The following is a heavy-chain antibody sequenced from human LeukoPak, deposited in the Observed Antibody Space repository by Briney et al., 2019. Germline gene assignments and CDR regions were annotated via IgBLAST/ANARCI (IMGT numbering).Heavy chain of an antibody. D-gene: IGHD1-1*01. Sequence: GGSLRLSSAASGFTVSNNYMNWVRQAPGKGLEWVVVIYDGGSTYYADSVKGRFTISRDNSKNTLYLQMNSLRAEDTAVYYCAGGTTRYYFDYWGQGTLVTVSS. J-gene: IGHJ4*02. CDR2: IYDGGST. CDR3: AGGTTRYYFDY. V-gene: IGHV3-53*01. CDR1: GFTVSNNY.